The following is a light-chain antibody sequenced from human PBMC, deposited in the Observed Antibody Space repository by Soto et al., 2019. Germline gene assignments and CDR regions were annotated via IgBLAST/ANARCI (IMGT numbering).Light chain of an antibody. CDR1: SSNIGSNT. J-gene: IGLJ3*02. Sequence: QSVLTQPPSASGTPGQRVTISCSGSSSNIGSNTVNWYQQLPGTAPKLLIYSNNQRPSGVPDRFSGSKSGTSASLAISGHQSEDEAEYYCAAWDDSLNGGVFGGGTKLTVL. V-gene: IGLV1-44*01. CDR2: SNN. CDR3: AAWDDSLNGGV.